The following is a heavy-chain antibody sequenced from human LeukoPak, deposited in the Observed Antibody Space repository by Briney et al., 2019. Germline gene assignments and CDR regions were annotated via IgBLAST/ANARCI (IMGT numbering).Heavy chain of an antibody. V-gene: IGHV3-30*03. CDR3: SVRYRSGDEG. J-gene: IGHJ4*02. D-gene: IGHD3-10*01. Sequence: PGRSLRLSCAASEFSFSSYGMHWVRQAPGKGLEGGSFIQYDGSTKYYADSVKGRFTISRDNSKSTLYVQMNSLRAEDTAVYYCSVRYRSGDEGWGQGTLVTVSS. CDR1: EFSFSSYG. CDR2: IQYDGSTK.